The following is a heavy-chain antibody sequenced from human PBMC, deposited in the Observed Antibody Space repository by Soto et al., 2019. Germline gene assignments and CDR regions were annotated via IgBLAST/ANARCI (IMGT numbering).Heavy chain of an antibody. CDR2: ISSSSSTI. Sequence: EVQVVESGGGLVRPGGSLRLSGAASGFPFSIISWNWVRQAPGKGLEWISYISSSSSTIYADSVKGRFTISRDNAKNSLYLQMNSLRDEDTAVYYCARVIWSGHLTSDLWGQGTLVTVSS. CDR1: GFPFSIIS. D-gene: IGHD3-3*01. V-gene: IGHV3-48*02. CDR3: ARVIWSGHLTSDL. J-gene: IGHJ5*02.